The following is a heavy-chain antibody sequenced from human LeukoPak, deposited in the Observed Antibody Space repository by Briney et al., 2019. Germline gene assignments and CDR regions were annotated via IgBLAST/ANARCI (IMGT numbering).Heavy chain of an antibody. CDR2: IYHSGST. CDR3: ARRGYDFWSGYQAYYYYMDV. V-gene: IGHV4-38-2*01. D-gene: IGHD3-3*01. CDR1: GYSISSGYY. J-gene: IGHJ6*03. Sequence: SETLSLTCAVSGYSISSGYYWGWIRQPPGKGLEWIGSIYHSGSTYYNSSLKSRVTISVDTSKNQFSLKPSSVAAADTAVYYCARRGYDFWSGYQAYYYYMDVWGKGTTVTVSS.